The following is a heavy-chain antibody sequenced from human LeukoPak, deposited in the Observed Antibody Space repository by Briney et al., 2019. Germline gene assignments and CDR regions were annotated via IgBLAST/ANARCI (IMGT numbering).Heavy chain of an antibody. CDR2: ISPSGGST. D-gene: IGHD3-3*01. J-gene: IGHJ5*02. V-gene: IGHV1-46*01. Sequence: ASVKVSCKASGYTFTSYYMHWVRQAPGQGLEWMGIISPSGGSTSYAQKFQGRVTMTRDTSTSTVYMELSSLRSEDTAVYYCARDRGRARNYDFWSGYHWFDPWGQGTLVTVSS. CDR3: ARDRGRARNYDFWSGYHWFDP. CDR1: GYTFTSYY.